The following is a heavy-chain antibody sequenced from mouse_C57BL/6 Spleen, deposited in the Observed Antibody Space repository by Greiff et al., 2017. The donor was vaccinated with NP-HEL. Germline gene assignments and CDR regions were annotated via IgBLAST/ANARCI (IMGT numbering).Heavy chain of an antibody. CDR1: GFSLTSYG. J-gene: IGHJ2*01. CDR3: ARNYYGSSYYFDY. V-gene: IGHV2-5*01. CDR2: IWRGGST. Sequence: VKLVESGPGLVQPSQSLSITCTVSGFSLTSYGVHWVRQSPGKGLEWLGVIWRGGSTDYNAAFMSRLSITKDNSKSQVFFKMNSLQADDTAIYYCARNYYGSSYYFDYWGQGTTLTVSS. D-gene: IGHD1-1*01.